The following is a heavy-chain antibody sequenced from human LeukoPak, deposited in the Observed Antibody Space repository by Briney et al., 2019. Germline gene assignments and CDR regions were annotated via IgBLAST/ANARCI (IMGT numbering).Heavy chain of an antibody. CDR3: ARVDGTYYYGSGSYWFDY. CDR1: GFTFSSYG. Sequence: GGSLRLSCAASGFTFSSYGMSWVRQAPGKGLEWVSAISGSGGSTYYADSVKGRFTISRDNSKNTLYLQMNSLRAEDTAVYYCARVDGTYYYGSGSYWFDYWGQGTPVTVSS. J-gene: IGHJ4*02. V-gene: IGHV3-23*01. D-gene: IGHD3-10*01. CDR2: ISGSGGST.